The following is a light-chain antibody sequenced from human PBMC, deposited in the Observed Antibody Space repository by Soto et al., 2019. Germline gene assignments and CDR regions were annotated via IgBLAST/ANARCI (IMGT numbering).Light chain of an antibody. CDR2: KAS. CDR1: QSINNW. Sequence: DIQMTQSPSTLSASVGDRVTITCRASQSINNWLAWYQQKPGKAPKLLIYKASSLESGVPSRFSGSGSGTEFTLTVSSLQADDFATYYCQQYNSYSGTFDQGTKVEIK. V-gene: IGKV1-5*03. J-gene: IGKJ1*01. CDR3: QQYNSYSGT.